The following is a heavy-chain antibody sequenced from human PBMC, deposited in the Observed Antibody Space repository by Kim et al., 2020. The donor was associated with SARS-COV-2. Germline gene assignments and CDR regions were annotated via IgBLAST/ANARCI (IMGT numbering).Heavy chain of an antibody. Sequence: SLKRRVTISVDTSKNQFSLKLSSVTAADTAVYYCASRPLFLYSGYEFFDYWGQGTLVTVPS. D-gene: IGHD5-12*01. J-gene: IGHJ4*02. V-gene: IGHV4-34*13. CDR3: ASRPLFLYSGYEFFDY.